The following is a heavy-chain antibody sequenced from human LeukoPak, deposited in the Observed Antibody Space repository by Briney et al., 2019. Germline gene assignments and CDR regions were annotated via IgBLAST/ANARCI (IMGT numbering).Heavy chain of an antibody. CDR2: INHSGST. CDR3: ARGLPIRYYYYMDV. D-gene: IGHD1-26*01. Sequence: SETLSLTCAVYGGSFSGYYWSWIRQPPGKGLEWIGEINHSGSTNYNPSLKSRVTISVDTSKNQFSLKPSSVTAADTAVYYCARGLPIRYYYYMDVWGKGTTVTVSS. V-gene: IGHV4-34*01. CDR1: GGSFSGYY. J-gene: IGHJ6*03.